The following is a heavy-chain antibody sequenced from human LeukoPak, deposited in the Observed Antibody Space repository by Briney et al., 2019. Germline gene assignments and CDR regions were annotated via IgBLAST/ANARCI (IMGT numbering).Heavy chain of an antibody. J-gene: IGHJ4*02. CDR2: ISGSGDRT. V-gene: IGHV3-23*01. CDR3: ARDQFGEKYFDY. Sequence: PGGPLRLSCIASGFTFSNYGMSWVRQAPGKGLEWVSIISGSGDRTLHADSVKGRFTVSRDNSKNSLYLQMNSLRAEDTAVYYCARDQFGEKYFDYWGQGTLVTVSS. D-gene: IGHD3-10*01. CDR1: GFTFSNYG.